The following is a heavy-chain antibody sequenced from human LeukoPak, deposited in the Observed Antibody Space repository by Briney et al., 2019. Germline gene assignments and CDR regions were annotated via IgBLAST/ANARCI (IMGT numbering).Heavy chain of an antibody. D-gene: IGHD1-26*01. CDR3: AKSGGYGLIDY. CDR1: GDSISSSDYY. J-gene: IGHJ4*02. V-gene: IGHV4-39*01. CDR2: IYSSGST. Sequence: SETLSLTCTVSGDSISSSDYYWAWIRQPPGKGLEWIGSIYSSGSTYYNASLQSRVTISIETSKNQISLRLNSVTAADTAMYYCAKSGGYGLIDYWGQGTLVTVSS.